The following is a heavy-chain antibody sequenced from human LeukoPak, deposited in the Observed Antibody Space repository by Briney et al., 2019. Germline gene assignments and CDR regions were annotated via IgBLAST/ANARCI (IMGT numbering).Heavy chain of an antibody. D-gene: IGHD5-12*01. CDR1: GFTFSSYA. J-gene: IGHJ3*02. CDR2: ISGSGGST. Sequence: PGGSLRLSCAASGFTFSSYAMSWVRQAPGKGLEWVAAISGSGGSTYYADSVKGRFTISRDNSKNTLYLQMNSLRAEDTAVYYCAKDRVATILADAFDIWGQGTMVTVSS. V-gene: IGHV3-23*01. CDR3: AKDRVATILADAFDI.